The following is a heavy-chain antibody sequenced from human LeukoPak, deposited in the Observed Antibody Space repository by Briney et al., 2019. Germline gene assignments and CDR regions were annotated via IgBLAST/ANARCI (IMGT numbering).Heavy chain of an antibody. Sequence: SETLSLTCTVSGGSISSSSYYWGWIRQPPGKGLEWIGSIYYSGSTYYNPSLKSRVTISVDTSKNQFSLKLSSVTAADTAVYYCASLGYYDYVWGSYSDYWGQGTLVAVSS. CDR3: ASLGYYDYVWGSYSDY. CDR1: GGSISSSSYY. D-gene: IGHD3-16*01. J-gene: IGHJ4*02. V-gene: IGHV4-39*07. CDR2: IYYSGST.